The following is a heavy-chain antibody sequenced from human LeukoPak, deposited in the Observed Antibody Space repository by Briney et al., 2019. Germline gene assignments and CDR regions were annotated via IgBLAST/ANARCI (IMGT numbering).Heavy chain of an antibody. CDR1: GLTLDDYA. CDR3: AKDMNSYGSGSSYNPWGPFDS. J-gene: IGHJ4*02. V-gene: IGHV3-9*01. Sequence: GGSLRLSCAASGLTLDDYAMHWVRQAPGKGLEWVSGIAWNTGNTGYADSVKGRFTISRDNAENSLYLQMNSLRAEDTALYYCAKDMNSYGSGSSYNPWGPFDSWGQGTLVTVSS. CDR2: IAWNTGNT. D-gene: IGHD3-10*01.